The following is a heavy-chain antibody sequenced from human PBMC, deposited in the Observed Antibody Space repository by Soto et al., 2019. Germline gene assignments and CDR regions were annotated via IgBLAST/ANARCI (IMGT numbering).Heavy chain of an antibody. V-gene: IGHV3-74*03. J-gene: IGHJ6*02. CDR3: AKSATYYYQYGMDV. Sequence: EVQLVESGGGLVQPGGSLRLSCAASGFTFSSYWMHWVRQVPGKGLVWISRMNSDGSSITYADSVKGRFTISRDNAKNNLYLQMNSLRAEDTAVYYCAKSATYYYQYGMDVWGQGTTVTVSS. CDR1: GFTFSSYW. CDR2: MNSDGSSI. D-gene: IGHD2-15*01.